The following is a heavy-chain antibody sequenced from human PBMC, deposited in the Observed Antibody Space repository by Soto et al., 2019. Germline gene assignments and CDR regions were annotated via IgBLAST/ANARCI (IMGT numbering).Heavy chain of an antibody. Sequence: GASVKVSCKASGYTFTSYGISWVRQAPGQGLEWMGWISAYNGNTNYAQKLQGRVTMTTDTSTSTAYMELRSLRSDDTAVYYCARETYYDILTGYYARGLDYWGQGTLVTVSS. CDR2: ISAYNGNT. D-gene: IGHD3-9*01. CDR3: ARETYYDILTGYYARGLDY. V-gene: IGHV1-18*01. CDR1: GYTFTSYG. J-gene: IGHJ4*02.